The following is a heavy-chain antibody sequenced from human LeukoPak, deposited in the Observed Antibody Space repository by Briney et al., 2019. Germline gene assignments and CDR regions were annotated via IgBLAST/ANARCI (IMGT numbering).Heavy chain of an antibody. D-gene: IGHD3-10*01. Sequence: SEPLSLTCTVSGGSISSYYWSWIRQPPGKGLEWIGYIYYSGSTNYNPSLKSRVTISVDTSKNQFSLKLSSVTAADTAVYYCARDRGGGYLDYWGQGTLVTVSS. J-gene: IGHJ4*02. CDR3: ARDRGGGYLDY. V-gene: IGHV4-59*12. CDR1: GGSISSYY. CDR2: IYYSGST.